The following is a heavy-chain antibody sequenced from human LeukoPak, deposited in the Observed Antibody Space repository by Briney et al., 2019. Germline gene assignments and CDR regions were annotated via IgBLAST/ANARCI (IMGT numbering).Heavy chain of an antibody. D-gene: IGHD3-16*01. CDR3: AKGWGYLDS. CDR1: GGSISSYY. V-gene: IGHV4-59*01. Sequence: PSETLSLTCSVSGGSISSYYWNWIRQPPGKGLEWIGFIYYSATTNNNPSLKSRATISVDMSKSQFFLKLSSVAAADTAVYYCAKGWGYLDSWGQGTLVTVSS. CDR2: IYYSATT. J-gene: IGHJ4*02.